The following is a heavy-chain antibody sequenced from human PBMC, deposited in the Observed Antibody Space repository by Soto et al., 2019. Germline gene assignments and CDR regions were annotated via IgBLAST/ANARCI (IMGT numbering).Heavy chain of an antibody. J-gene: IGHJ6*02. CDR2: IIPIFGTA. D-gene: IGHD2-2*01. Sequence: QVQLVQSGAEVKKPGSSVKVSCKASGGTFSSYAISWVRQAPGQGLEWMGGIIPIFGTANYAQKFQGRVTITADESTSTAYMELSSLRSEDTAVYYCARVDPSTLVPADIMYYYYGMDVWGQGTTVTVSS. CDR3: ARVDPSTLVPADIMYYYYGMDV. CDR1: GGTFSSYA. V-gene: IGHV1-69*12.